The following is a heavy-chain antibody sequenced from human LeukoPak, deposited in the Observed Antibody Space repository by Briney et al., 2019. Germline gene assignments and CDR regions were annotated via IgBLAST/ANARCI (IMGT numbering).Heavy chain of an antibody. CDR3: ARRGYDSSGPSTFDI. CDR2: IYYSGGT. D-gene: IGHD3-22*01. CDR1: GGSISSSNYY. V-gene: IGHV4-39*07. J-gene: IGHJ3*02. Sequence: TSETLSLTCTVSGGSISSSNYYWGWIRQPPGKGLEWIGSIYYSGGTYYNPSLKSRVTISVDTSKNQFSLKLSSVTAADTAVYYCARRGYDSSGPSTFDIWGQGTMVTVSS.